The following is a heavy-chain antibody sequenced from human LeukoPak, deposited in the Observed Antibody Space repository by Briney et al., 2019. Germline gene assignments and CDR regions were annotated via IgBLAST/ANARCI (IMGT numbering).Heavy chain of an antibody. J-gene: IGHJ4*02. CDR2: TYYRSKWYN. D-gene: IGHD1-26*01. CDR1: RDSVSSNRAA. Sequence: SQTLSLTCATSRDSVSSNRAAWNCIRQSPSRGLEWLGRTYYRSKWYNDYALSVNSRITINPDTSKNQFSLQLNSVTPEDTAVYYCARGVGAAAIDYWGQGTLVTVSS. CDR3: ARGVGAAAIDY. V-gene: IGHV6-1*01.